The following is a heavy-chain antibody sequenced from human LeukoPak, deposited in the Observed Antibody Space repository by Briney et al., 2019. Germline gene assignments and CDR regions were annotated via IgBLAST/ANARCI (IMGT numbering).Heavy chain of an antibody. J-gene: IGHJ4*02. V-gene: IGHV1-69*13. CDR3: AGGRAGRYFDWLLDY. CDR1: GGTFSSYA. D-gene: IGHD3-9*01. CDR2: IIPIFGTA. Sequence: SVNVSCKASGGTFSSYAISWVRQAPGQGLEWMGGIIPIFGTANYAQKFQGRVTITADESTSTAYMELSSLRSEDTAVYYCAGGRAGRYFDWLLDYWGQGTLVTVSS.